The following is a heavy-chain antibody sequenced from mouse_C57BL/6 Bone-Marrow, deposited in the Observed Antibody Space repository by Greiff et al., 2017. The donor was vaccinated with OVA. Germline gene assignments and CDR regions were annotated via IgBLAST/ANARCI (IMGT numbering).Heavy chain of an antibody. D-gene: IGHD1-2*01. CDR3: AKFELRPFDY. CDR1: GYTFTGYW. CDR2: IIPGSGST. Sequence: QVQLQQSGAELMKPGASVKLSCKASGYTFTGYWIEWVKQRPGHGLEWIGEIIPGSGSTNYNEKFKGKATLTADTSSNTAYMQLSSLTTEDSAISCCAKFELRPFDYWGQGTTLTVSS. V-gene: IGHV1-9*01. J-gene: IGHJ2*01.